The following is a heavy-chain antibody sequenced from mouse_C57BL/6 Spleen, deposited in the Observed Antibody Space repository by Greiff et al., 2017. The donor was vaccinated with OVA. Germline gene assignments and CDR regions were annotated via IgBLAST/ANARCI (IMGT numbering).Heavy chain of an antibody. Sequence: QVQLQQPGAELVKPGASVKLSCKASGYTFTSYWMHWVKQRPGQGLEWIGMIHPNSGSTNYNEKFKSKATLTVDKSSSTAYMQLSILTSEDSAVYYCARGEAVVDGYYFDYWGQGTTLTVSS. D-gene: IGHD1-1*01. J-gene: IGHJ2*01. CDR3: ARGEAVVDGYYFDY. CDR1: GYTFTSYW. CDR2: IHPNSGST. V-gene: IGHV1-64*01.